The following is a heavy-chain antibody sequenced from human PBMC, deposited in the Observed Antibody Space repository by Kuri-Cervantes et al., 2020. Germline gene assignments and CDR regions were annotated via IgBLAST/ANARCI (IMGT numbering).Heavy chain of an antibody. J-gene: IGHJ2*01. CDR3: ARATVTTPHWYFDL. V-gene: IGHV1-2*02. CDR2: INPNSGGT. D-gene: IGHD4-17*01. CDR1: GYTFTGYY. Sequence: ASVKVSCKASGYTFTGYYMHWVRQAPGQGLEWMGWINPNSGGTNYAQKFQGRVTMTRDTSISTAYMELSRLRSDGTAVYYCARATVTTPHWYFDLWGRGTLVTVFS.